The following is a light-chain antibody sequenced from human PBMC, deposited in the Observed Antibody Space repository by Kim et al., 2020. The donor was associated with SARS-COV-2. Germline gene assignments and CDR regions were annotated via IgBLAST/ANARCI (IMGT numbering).Light chain of an antibody. Sequence: SASMPYSVPISCRSIHSLRLYFNWYQHKPGRPPTLLIYSASVFQSGLPSSFSGGVSGTDFSLTLSTLQPEDSATYYSQLTYRTPFTFGQGPKLEI. CDR2: SAS. CDR1: HSLRLY. V-gene: IGKV1-39*01. J-gene: IGKJ2*01. CDR3: QLTYRTPFT.